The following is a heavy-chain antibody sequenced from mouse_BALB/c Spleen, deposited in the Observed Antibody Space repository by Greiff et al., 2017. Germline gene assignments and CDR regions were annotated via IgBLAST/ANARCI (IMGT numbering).Heavy chain of an antibody. CDR1: GYTFTSYW. J-gene: IGHJ2*01. Sequence: VQLKESGTVLARPGASVKMSCKASGYTFTSYWMHWVKQRPGQGLEWIGAIYPGNSDTSYNQKFKGKAKLTAVTSTSTAYMELSSLTNEDSAVYYCTPMITPRGFDYWGQGTTLTVSS. D-gene: IGHD2-4*01. V-gene: IGHV1-5*01. CDR3: TPMITPRGFDY. CDR2: IYPGNSDT.